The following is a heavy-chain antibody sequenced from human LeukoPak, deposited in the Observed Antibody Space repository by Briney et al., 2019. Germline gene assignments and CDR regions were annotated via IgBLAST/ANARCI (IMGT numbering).Heavy chain of an antibody. CDR3: ARDRLLWFGESTYGMDV. CDR1: GFTFSSYG. CDR2: IWYDGSNK. V-gene: IGHV3-33*01. Sequence: GWSLRLSCAASGFTFSSYGMHWVRQAPGKGLEWVAVIWYDGSNKYYADSVKGRFTISRDNSRNTLYLQMNSLRAEDTAVYYCARDRLLWFGESTYGMDVWGQGTTVTVSS. J-gene: IGHJ6*02. D-gene: IGHD3-10*01.